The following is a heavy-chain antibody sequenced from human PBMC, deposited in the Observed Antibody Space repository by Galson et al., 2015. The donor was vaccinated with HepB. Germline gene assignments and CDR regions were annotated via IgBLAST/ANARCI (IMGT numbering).Heavy chain of an antibody. Sequence: LRLSCAASGFTFSSYAMSWVRQAPGKGLEWVSHINSDGRTTSYADSVKGRFTISRDNAKNTLYLQMISLSSEDTGVYYCARVTRFGEPDNYYFGVDVWGQGTTVTVSS. J-gene: IGHJ6*02. CDR1: GFTFSSYA. CDR3: ARVTRFGEPDNYYFGVDV. V-gene: IGHV3-74*01. CDR2: INSDGRTT. D-gene: IGHD3-10*01.